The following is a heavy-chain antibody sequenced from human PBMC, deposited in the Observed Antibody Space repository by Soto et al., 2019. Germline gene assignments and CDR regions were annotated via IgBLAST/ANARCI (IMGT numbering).Heavy chain of an antibody. CDR2: ISSYNGDT. D-gene: IGHD5-12*01. J-gene: IGHJ6*02. Sequence: QVQLVQSGAEVKKPGASVKVSCKASGYTFTRSGISWARQAPGQGPEWMGWISSYNGDTNYAQTFQGRVTMTTDTSTSTAYMELRSLRSDDTAVYYCARDGVAPYYYYGMDIWGQGTPVTVSS. CDR1: GYTFTRSG. CDR3: ARDGVAPYYYYGMDI. V-gene: IGHV1-18*01.